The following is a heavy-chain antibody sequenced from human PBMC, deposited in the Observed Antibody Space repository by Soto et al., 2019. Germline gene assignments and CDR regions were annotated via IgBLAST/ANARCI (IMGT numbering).Heavy chain of an antibody. CDR1: GFTFDDYA. Sequence: GGSLRLSCAASGFTFDDYAMHWVRQAPGKGLEWVSGISWNSGSIGYADSVKGRFTISRDNAKNSLYLQMNSLRAEDTALYYCAKDMGIYFDPRVYYYMDVWGKGTTVTVSS. J-gene: IGHJ6*03. CDR2: ISWNSGSI. V-gene: IGHV3-9*01. D-gene: IGHD3-9*01. CDR3: AKDMGIYFDPRVYYYMDV.